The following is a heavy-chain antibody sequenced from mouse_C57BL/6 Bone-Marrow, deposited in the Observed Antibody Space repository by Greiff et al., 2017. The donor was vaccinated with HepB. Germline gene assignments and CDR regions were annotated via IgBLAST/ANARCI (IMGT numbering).Heavy chain of an antibody. CDR1: GYTFTSYW. V-gene: IGHV1-7*01. CDR2: INPSSGYT. CDR3: ASITTVVSYFDY. D-gene: IGHD1-1*01. J-gene: IGHJ2*01. Sequence: QVQLKESGAELAKPGATVKLSCKASGYTFTSYWMHWVKQRPGQGLEWIGYINPSSGYTKYNQKFKDKDTLTEDKSSSTAYIQLSSLTYEDSAVYNCASITTVVSYFDYWGQGTTLTVSS.